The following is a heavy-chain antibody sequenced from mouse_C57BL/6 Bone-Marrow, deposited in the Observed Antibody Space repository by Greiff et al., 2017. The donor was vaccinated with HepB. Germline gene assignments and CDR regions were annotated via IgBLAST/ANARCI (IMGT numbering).Heavy chain of an antibody. Sequence: VQLKESVAELVRPGASVKLSCTASGFNIKNTYMHWVKQRPEQGLEWIGRIDPANGNTKYAPKFQGQATITADTSSNTTYLQHSSLTSEDTAICYCARYDYDGTGCMDYWGQGTSVTVSA. V-gene: IGHV14-3*01. D-gene: IGHD2-4*01. J-gene: IGHJ4*01. CDR3: ARYDYDGTGCMDY. CDR1: GFNIKNTY. CDR2: IDPANGNT.